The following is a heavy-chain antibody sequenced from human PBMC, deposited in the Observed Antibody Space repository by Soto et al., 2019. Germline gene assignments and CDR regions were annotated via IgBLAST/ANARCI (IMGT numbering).Heavy chain of an antibody. D-gene: IGHD3-16*01. CDR1: GFTFSNAW. J-gene: IGHJ3*02. V-gene: IGHV3-15*07. CDR2: IKSKTGGGTT. CDR3: ITGLGGYGAFAI. Sequence: EVQLLESGGGLVKPGGSLRLSCAASGFTFSNAWMNWVRQAPGKGLEWVGRIKSKTGGGTTDFAAPVKGRFTISRDDSKNTLYLQMNSLKTDDPAVYYCITGLGGYGAFAIWGPGTMVTVSS.